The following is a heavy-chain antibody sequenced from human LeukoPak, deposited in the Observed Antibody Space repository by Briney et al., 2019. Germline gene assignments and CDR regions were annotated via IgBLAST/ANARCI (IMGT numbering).Heavy chain of an antibody. CDR3: AKDWSSGYYYDY. J-gene: IGHJ4*02. CDR2: ISYDGSNE. D-gene: IGHD3-22*01. V-gene: IGHV3-30*18. Sequence: GGSLRLSCAASGFTFSSYGVHWVRQAPGKGLEWVAVISYDGSNEYYADSVKGRFTISRDNSKNTLYLQMNSLRAEDTAVYYCAKDWSSGYYYDYWGQGTLVTVSS. CDR1: GFTFSSYG.